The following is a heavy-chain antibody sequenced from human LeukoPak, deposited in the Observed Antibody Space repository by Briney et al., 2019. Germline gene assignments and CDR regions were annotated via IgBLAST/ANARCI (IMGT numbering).Heavy chain of an antibody. J-gene: IGHJ3*02. CDR1: GYTFSGYY. CDR2: INPNSGDT. Sequence: ASVKVSCKASGYTFSGYYIHWVRQAPGQGLEWMGWINPNSGDTNYAQKFQGWVTMTTDTSTSTAYMELRSLRSDDTAVYYCARLNDIPIWGQGTMVTVSS. D-gene: IGHD3-16*02. V-gene: IGHV1-2*04. CDR3: ARLNDIPI.